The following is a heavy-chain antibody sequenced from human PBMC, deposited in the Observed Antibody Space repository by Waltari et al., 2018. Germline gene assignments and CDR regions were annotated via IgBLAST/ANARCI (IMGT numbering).Heavy chain of an antibody. J-gene: IGHJ4*02. D-gene: IGHD3-16*01. Sequence: VQLVHSGAEVKKPGSSVKVSCKASGDTFSSYAISWVRQAPGQGFEWMGTSVPSFGTANYARKFQGRVTLTADKSTSTAYMELNSLTFEDTAIYFCARDTWGSNHYFEFWGQGTLVTVSS. CDR1: GDTFSSYA. CDR2: SVPSFGTA. CDR3: ARDTWGSNHYFEF. V-gene: IGHV1-69*14.